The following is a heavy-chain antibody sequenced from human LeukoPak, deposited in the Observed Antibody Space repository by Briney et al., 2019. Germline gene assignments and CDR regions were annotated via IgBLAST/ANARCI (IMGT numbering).Heavy chain of an antibody. Sequence: GGSLILSCAASGFTFSHYWMSWVRQTPGKGLEWVANIKPDGTDKYYVDSVKGRFTISRDNAKNSLHLQMDSLRVEDTAVYYCAREDMWAFDIWGQGTMVTVSS. V-gene: IGHV3-7*01. CDR3: AREDMWAFDI. J-gene: IGHJ3*02. CDR1: GFTFSHYW. D-gene: IGHD2-15*01. CDR2: IKPDGTDK.